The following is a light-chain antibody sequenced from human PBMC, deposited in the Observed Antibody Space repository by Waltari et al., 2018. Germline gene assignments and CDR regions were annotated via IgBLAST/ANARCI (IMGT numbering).Light chain of an antibody. V-gene: IGKV3-20*01. CDR1: QSVSSSY. CDR2: VAC. J-gene: IGKJ1*01. CDR3: QQYGTSPWT. Sequence: EIVLPPSPGTLSLSPGDRATLSCRASQSVSSSYLAWYQQKPGGAPRLLMYVACSRATGIPDSFSGSGSGTDFTLTISRLEPEDFAVYYCQQYGTSPWTFGQGTKVEI.